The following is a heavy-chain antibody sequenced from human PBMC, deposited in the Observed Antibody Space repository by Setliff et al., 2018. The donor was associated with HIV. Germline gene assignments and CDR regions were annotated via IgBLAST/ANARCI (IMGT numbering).Heavy chain of an antibody. V-gene: IGHV4-38-2*02. CDR3: ARNRVPSSL. Sequence: KPSETLSLTCTVSGDFFSSDYYWSWIRQPPGKGLEWIGSIYYTGSTDYNPSLMSRVTISLDTPKNQFSLKLNSVIAADTAVYYCARNRVPSSLWGQGTLVTVSS. J-gene: IGHJ4*02. CDR2: IYYTGST. D-gene: IGHD3-10*01. CDR1: GDFFSSDYY.